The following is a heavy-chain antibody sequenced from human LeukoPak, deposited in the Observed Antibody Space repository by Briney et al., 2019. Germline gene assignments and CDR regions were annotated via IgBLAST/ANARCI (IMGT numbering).Heavy chain of an antibody. CDR1: GFTFSSYW. CDR2: ISGSGGST. Sequence: PGGSLRLSCAASGFTFSSYWMHWVRQAPGKGLEWVSAISGSGGSTYYADSVKGRFTISRDNSKNTLYLQMNSLRAEDTAVYYCAKDAIRYSSSWYYFDYWGQGTLVTVSS. CDR3: AKDAIRYSSSWYYFDY. D-gene: IGHD6-13*01. V-gene: IGHV3-23*01. J-gene: IGHJ4*02.